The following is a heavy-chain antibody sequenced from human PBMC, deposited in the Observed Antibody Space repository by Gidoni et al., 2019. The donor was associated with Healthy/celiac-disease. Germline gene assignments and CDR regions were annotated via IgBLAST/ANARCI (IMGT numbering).Heavy chain of an antibody. Sequence: QVQLQESGPGLVKPSQTLSLTCTVSVGSISSGGYYWSWIRQHPGKGLEWIGYIYYSGSTYYNPSLKSRVTISVDTSKNQFSLKLSSVTAADTAVYYCARVDTAMVVNWFDPWGQGTLVTVSS. J-gene: IGHJ5*02. V-gene: IGHV4-31*03. CDR1: VGSISSGGYY. D-gene: IGHD5-18*01. CDR2: IYYSGST. CDR3: ARVDTAMVVNWFDP.